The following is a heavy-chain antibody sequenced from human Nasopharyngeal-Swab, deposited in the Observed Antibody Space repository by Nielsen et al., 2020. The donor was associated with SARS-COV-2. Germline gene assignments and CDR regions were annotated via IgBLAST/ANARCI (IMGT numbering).Heavy chain of an antibody. Sequence: SQTLSLTCVISGDRVSNNGATGNWNRQSPARGLEWLGRTYYRSKWKSDYAVSVTSRLTINPDTSKNQFSLQLSSVTPEDTAIYYCARGGVYYYGMDVWGQGTTVTVSS. J-gene: IGHJ6*02. V-gene: IGHV6-1*01. D-gene: IGHD6-25*01. CDR1: GDRVSNNGAT. CDR3: ARGGVYYYGMDV. CDR2: TYYRSKWKS.